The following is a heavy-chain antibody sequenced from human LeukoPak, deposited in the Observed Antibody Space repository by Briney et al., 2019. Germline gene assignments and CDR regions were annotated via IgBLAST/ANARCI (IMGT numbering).Heavy chain of an antibody. CDR1: GGSFSGYY. CDR2: INHSGST. CDR3: ASATWVTAYYYYMDV. D-gene: IGHD7-27*01. J-gene: IGHJ6*03. V-gene: IGHV4-34*01. Sequence: PSETLSLTCAVYGGSFSGYYWSWIRQPPGKGLEWIGEINHSGSTNYNPSLKSRVTISVDTSKNQFSLKLSSVTAADTAVYYGASATWVTAYYYYMDVWGKGTTVTISS.